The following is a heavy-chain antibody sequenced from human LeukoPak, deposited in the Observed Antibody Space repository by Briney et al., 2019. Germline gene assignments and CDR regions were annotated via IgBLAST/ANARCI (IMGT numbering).Heavy chain of an antibody. CDR1: GGSISSYY. Sequence: SETLSLTCTVSGGSISSYYWSWIRQPPGKGLEWIGYIYYSGSTNYNPSLKSRVTISVDTSKNQFSLKLSSVTAADTAVYYCARGGGISHYYYYMDVWGKGTTVTISS. D-gene: IGHD6-13*01. CDR3: ARGGGISHYYYYMDV. J-gene: IGHJ6*03. V-gene: IGHV4-59*01. CDR2: IYYSGST.